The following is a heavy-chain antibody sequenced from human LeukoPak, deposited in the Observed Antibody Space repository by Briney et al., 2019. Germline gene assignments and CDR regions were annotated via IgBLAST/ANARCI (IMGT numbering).Heavy chain of an antibody. CDR3: AKQLGYCSDGSCYFPY. Sequence: GGSLRLSCAGSGFTFNNYAMSWVRQTPRKGLEWVSTIMISGDDTYYADPVKGRFTISRDNSKSTLCLQMNSLRAEDTAVYYCAKQLGYCSDGSCYFPYWGQGTLVTVSS. CDR1: GFTFNNYA. D-gene: IGHD2-15*01. V-gene: IGHV3-23*01. CDR2: IMISGDDT. J-gene: IGHJ4*02.